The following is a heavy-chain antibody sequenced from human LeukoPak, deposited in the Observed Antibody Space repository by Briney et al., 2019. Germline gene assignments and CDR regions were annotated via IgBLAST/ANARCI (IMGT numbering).Heavy chain of an antibody. CDR1: GFTFSNYW. CDR2: IKQHGSET. D-gene: IGHD3-22*01. J-gene: IGHJ4*02. V-gene: IGHV3-7*05. Sequence: GGSLRLSCVASGFTFSNYWMSWVRQAPGKGLEWVANIKQHGSETYYVDSVRGRFTISRDDAKSSLFLQMNSLRAEDTAVYYCARGMSATSGYLELEYWGQGTLVTVST. CDR3: ARGMSATSGYLELEY.